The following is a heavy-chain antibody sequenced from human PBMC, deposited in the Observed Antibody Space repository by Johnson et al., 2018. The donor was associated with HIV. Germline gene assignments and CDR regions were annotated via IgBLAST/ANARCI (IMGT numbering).Heavy chain of an antibody. CDR3: ARDQDWGYYDTTAFEI. D-gene: IGHD3-16*01. J-gene: IGHJ3*02. CDR1: GITVSSNY. Sequence: VQLVESGGGLVQPGGSLRLSCAASGITVSSNYMSWVRQAPGKGLEWVSVIFSVGNAYYADSVKGRFTISRDNSNNMVYLQMNSLRAEDTAVYYCARDQDWGYYDTTAFEIWGQGTRVTVSS. V-gene: IGHV3-66*02. CDR2: IFSVGNA.